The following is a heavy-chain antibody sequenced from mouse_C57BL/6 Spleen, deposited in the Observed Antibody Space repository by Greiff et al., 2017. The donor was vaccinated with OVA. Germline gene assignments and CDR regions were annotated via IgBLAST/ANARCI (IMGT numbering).Heavy chain of an antibody. V-gene: IGHV14-4*01. CDR1: GFNIKDDY. CDR2: IDPENGDT. Sequence: EVQLQQSGAELVRPGASVKLSCTASGFNIKDDYMHWVKQRPEQGLEWIGWIDPENGDTDYASKFQGKATITADTSSNTSYLQLSSLTSEDTAVYYCTNTYGSSYGWFAYWGQGTLVTVSA. CDR3: TNTYGSSYGWFAY. D-gene: IGHD1-1*01. J-gene: IGHJ3*01.